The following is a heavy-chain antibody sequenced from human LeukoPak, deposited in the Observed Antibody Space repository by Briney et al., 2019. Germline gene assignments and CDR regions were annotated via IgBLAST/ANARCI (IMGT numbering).Heavy chain of an antibody. CDR1: GGSISSYY. D-gene: IGHD1-14*01. J-gene: IGHJ6*03. Sequence: SETLSLTCTVSGGSISSYYWSWIRQPPGKGLEWIGYIYYSGSTNYNPSLKSRVTISVDTSKNQFSLKLSSVTAADTAVYYCARHRKTPVRTTPNYYYYYMDVWGKGTTVTVSS. CDR3: ARHRKTPVRTTPNYYYYYMDV. CDR2: IYYSGST. V-gene: IGHV4-59*01.